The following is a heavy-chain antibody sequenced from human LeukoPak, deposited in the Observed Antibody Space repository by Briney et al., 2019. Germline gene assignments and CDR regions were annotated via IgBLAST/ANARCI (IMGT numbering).Heavy chain of an antibody. Sequence: PGGSLRLSCAASGFTFSSYWMSWVRQAPGKGLEWVANIKQDGSEKYYVDSVKGRFTISRDNAKNSLYLQMNSLRAEDTAVYYCAGTGYSGYDYSWFDPWGQGTLVTVSS. D-gene: IGHD5-12*01. CDR3: AGTGYSGYDYSWFDP. J-gene: IGHJ5*02. CDR1: GFTFSSYW. V-gene: IGHV3-7*01. CDR2: IKQDGSEK.